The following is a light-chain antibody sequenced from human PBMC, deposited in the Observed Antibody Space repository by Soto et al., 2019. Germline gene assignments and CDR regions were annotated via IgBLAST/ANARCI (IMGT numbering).Light chain of an antibody. J-gene: IGKJ3*01. Sequence: EVVLTQSPGTLSLSPGERATLSCRASQSVSNDYLAWYQQKPGQAPRLLIHGASSRAIGIPDRFSGGGSGTDFTLTISRLEPEDFAVYHCQHYGISVPITFGPGTKVDL. CDR1: QSVSNDY. CDR2: GAS. CDR3: QHYGISVPIT. V-gene: IGKV3-20*01.